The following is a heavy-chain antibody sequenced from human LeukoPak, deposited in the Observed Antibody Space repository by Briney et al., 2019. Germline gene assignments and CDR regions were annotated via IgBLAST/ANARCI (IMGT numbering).Heavy chain of an antibody. J-gene: IGHJ4*02. CDR2: IKSKADGGTT. V-gene: IGHV3-15*01. CDR1: GFTFSNAW. CDR3: TTDLDTAMVTRDY. Sequence: PGGSLRLSCAASGFTFSNAWMGWVRQAPGKGLEWVGRIKSKADGGTTDYAAPAKGRFTISRGDSKNTLYLQMSSLKTEDTAVYYCTTDLDTAMVTRDYWGQGTLVTVSS. D-gene: IGHD5-18*01.